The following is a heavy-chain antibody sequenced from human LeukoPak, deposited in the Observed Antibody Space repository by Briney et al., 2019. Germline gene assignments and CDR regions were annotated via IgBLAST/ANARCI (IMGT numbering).Heavy chain of an antibody. V-gene: IGHV1-2*06. J-gene: IGHJ4*02. Sequence: GASVKVSCKASGYTFTSYYMHWVRQAPGQGLEWMGRINPNSGGTNYAQKFQGRVTMTRDTSISTAYMELSRLRSDDTAVYYCARVGGGSGSYYFWGQGTLVTVSS. CDR1: GYTFTSYY. CDR2: INPNSGGT. D-gene: IGHD1-26*01. CDR3: ARVGGGSGSYYF.